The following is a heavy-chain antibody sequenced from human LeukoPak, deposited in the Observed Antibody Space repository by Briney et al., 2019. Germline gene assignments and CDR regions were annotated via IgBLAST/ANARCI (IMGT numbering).Heavy chain of an antibody. J-gene: IGHJ4*02. CDR3: ATQRGYYYDSSGYPYYFDY. D-gene: IGHD3-22*01. Sequence: GASRQISCQGSGYIFTSYLIGWVRQLPGKGLEWMGIIYPGDSDTRYSPSFQGQVTISADKSISTAYLQWSSLKASDTAMYYCATQRGYYYDSSGYPYYFDYWGQGTLVTVSS. CDR1: GYIFTSYL. CDR2: IYPGDSDT. V-gene: IGHV5-51*01.